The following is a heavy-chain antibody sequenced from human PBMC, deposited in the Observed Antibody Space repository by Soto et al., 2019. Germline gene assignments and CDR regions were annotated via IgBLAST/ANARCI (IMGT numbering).Heavy chain of an antibody. Sequence: PSETLSLTCAVYGGSFSGYYWSWIRQPPGKGLEWIGEINHSGSTNYNPSLKSRVTISVDTSKNQFSLKLSSATAADTAVYYCARGHPLLWFGESLNYYYYYGMDVWGQGTTVTVSS. CDR2: INHSGST. CDR1: GGSFSGYY. V-gene: IGHV4-34*01. CDR3: ARGHPLLWFGESLNYYYYYGMDV. J-gene: IGHJ6*02. D-gene: IGHD3-10*01.